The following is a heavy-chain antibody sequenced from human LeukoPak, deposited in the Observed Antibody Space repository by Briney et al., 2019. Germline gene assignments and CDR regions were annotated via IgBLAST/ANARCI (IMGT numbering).Heavy chain of an antibody. CDR3: ARGSVVAATLDY. CDR1: GFSFSGYE. V-gene: IGHV3-48*03. CDR2: ISSGGTTM. J-gene: IGHJ4*02. Sequence: GGSLRLSCAASGFSFSGYEMNWVRQAPGMGLDRVSYISSGGTTMSYTDSVKGRFTISRDNAKNSLYLQINSLRAEDTAVYYCARGSVVAATLDYWGQGTLVTVSS. D-gene: IGHD2-15*01.